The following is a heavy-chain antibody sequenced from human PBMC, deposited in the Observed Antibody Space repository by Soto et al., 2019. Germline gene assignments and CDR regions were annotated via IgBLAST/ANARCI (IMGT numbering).Heavy chain of an antibody. D-gene: IGHD3-16*02. Sequence: QVQLVQSGAEVKKPGASVKVACKTSGYSFSSNAITWVRQAPGQGLEWMGWISTYSGDPNYAQKFQGRVTMTTDTSTNTAYMELRNMRSDDTAVYYCARVWGSYHAPSGGAGFDPWGQGTLVTVSS. CDR1: GYSFSSNA. J-gene: IGHJ5*02. CDR3: ARVWGSYHAPSGGAGFDP. CDR2: ISTYSGDP. V-gene: IGHV1-18*01.